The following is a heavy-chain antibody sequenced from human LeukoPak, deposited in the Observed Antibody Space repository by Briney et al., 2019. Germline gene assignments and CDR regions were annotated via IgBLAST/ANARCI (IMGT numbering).Heavy chain of an antibody. Sequence: GGSLRLSCAASGVTFSSDAMSWVPQAPGEGLEWVSAICGSGGSTYYADSVKGRFTISRDNSKNTLYLEMNSLRAEDTAVYYRAKDGRERLVRGDWFDPWGQGTLVTVSS. CDR3: AKDGRERLVRGDWFDP. V-gene: IGHV3-23*01. CDR1: GVTFSSDA. CDR2: ICGSGGST. J-gene: IGHJ5*02. D-gene: IGHD6-13*01.